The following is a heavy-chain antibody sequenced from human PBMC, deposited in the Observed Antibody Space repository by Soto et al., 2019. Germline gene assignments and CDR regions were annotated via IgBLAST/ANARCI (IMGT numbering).Heavy chain of an antibody. V-gene: IGHV3-33*01. D-gene: IGHD6-13*01. CDR2: IWYDGSNK. CDR3: ARDTGIARDSNWFDP. Sequence: GGSLRLSCAASGFTFSSYGMHWVRQAPGKGLEWVAVIWYDGSNKYYADSVKGRFTISRENSKNTLYLQMNSLRAEDTAVYYCARDTGIARDSNWFDPWGQGTLVTVSS. CDR1: GFTFSSYG. J-gene: IGHJ5*02.